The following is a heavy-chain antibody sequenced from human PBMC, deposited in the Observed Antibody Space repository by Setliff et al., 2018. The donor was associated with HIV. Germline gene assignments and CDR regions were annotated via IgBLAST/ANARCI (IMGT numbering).Heavy chain of an antibody. V-gene: IGHV3-7*03. Sequence: GGSLRLSCAASGFTFINYYMAWVRQRPGQGLEWVANINLDGSGTHYVDSVKGRFTISRDNAKNSLYLRLNSLRVDDTAVYYCVRDSARPGGITPPWGQGTLVTVSS. D-gene: IGHD3-16*01. CDR3: VRDSARPGGITPP. CDR1: GFTFINYY. CDR2: INLDGSGT. J-gene: IGHJ5*02.